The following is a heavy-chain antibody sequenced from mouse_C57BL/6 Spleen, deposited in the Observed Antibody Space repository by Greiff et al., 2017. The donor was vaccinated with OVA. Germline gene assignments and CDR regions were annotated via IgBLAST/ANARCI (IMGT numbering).Heavy chain of an antibody. CDR3: ARITTVVPYYYAMDY. J-gene: IGHJ4*01. D-gene: IGHD1-1*01. CDR2: INPSNGGT. V-gene: IGHV1-53*01. Sequence: QVQLQQPGTELVKPGASVKLSCKASGYTFTSYWMHWVKQRPGQGLEWIGNINPSNGGTNYNEKFKSKATLTVDKSSSTAYMQLSSLTSEDSAVYYCARITTVVPYYYAMDYWGQGTSVTVSS. CDR1: GYTFTSYW.